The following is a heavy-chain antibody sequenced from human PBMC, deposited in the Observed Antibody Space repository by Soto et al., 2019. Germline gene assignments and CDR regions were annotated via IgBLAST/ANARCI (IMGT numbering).Heavy chain of an antibody. Sequence: QVQLVQSGAEVKKPGSSVKVSCQASRGAFNNYAFNWVRQAPGQVPEWMGGIIPILARTSYAQKFQGRVTSTADESTRTVYMNLSSLSSDDTAVYYCARGPDTSVFYRFDYWGQGTLVTVSS. CDR2: IIPILART. CDR3: ARGPDTSVFYRFDY. V-gene: IGHV1-69*01. J-gene: IGHJ4*02. CDR1: RGAFNNYA. D-gene: IGHD6-19*01.